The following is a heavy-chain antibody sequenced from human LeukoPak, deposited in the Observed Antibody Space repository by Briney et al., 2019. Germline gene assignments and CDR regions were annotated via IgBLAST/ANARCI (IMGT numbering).Heavy chain of an antibody. J-gene: IGHJ4*02. CDR1: GFTVSSNY. CDR3: ARVASNDYASGSLYYFDY. Sequence: GGSLRLSCAASGFTVSSNYMSWVRQAPGKGLEWVSVIYSSGNTYCADSVKGRFTISRDNSKNTMYLQMNSLRAEDTAVYYCARVASNDYASGSLYYFDYWGQGTLVTVSS. CDR2: IYSSGNT. V-gene: IGHV3-53*01. D-gene: IGHD3-10*01.